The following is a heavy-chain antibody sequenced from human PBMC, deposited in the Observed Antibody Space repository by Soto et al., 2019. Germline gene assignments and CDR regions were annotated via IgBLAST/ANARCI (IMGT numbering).Heavy chain of an antibody. CDR1: GYTFTSYD. V-gene: IGHV1-8*01. Sequence: QVRLVQSGAEVKKPGASVKVSCKASGYTFTSYDINWVRQATGQGIEGMGWVNPNSGNTGYAQKFQGRVTMTRNTSISTAYMELSSLRSEDTAVYYCARAPSGSYRLDYWGQGTLVTVSS. CDR3: ARAPSGSYRLDY. D-gene: IGHD1-26*01. CDR2: VNPNSGNT. J-gene: IGHJ4*02.